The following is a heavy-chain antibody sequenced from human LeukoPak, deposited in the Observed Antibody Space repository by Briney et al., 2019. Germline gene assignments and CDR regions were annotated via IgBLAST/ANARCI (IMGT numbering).Heavy chain of an antibody. V-gene: IGHV3-30-3*01. CDR1: GFTFSSYA. J-gene: IGHJ4*02. D-gene: IGHD3-10*01. CDR2: LSYDGSSK. Sequence: QPGGSLRLSCAASGFTFSSYAMHWVRQAPGKGLEWVAVLSYDGSSKWYADSVKGRFTISRDNSKNTLYLQMNSLRAEDTAVYYCTRGTGGGDSYGSGSSLFWGQGTLVTVSS. CDR3: TRGTGGGDSYGSGSSLF.